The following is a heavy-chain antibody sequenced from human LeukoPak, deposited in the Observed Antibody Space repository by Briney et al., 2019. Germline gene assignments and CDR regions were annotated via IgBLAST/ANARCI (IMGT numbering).Heavy chain of an antibody. V-gene: IGHV4-61*01. CDR1: GYSISSGYY. D-gene: IGHD5-18*01. CDR2: IDYSGST. J-gene: IGHJ4*02. Sequence: LSKTLSLPCAASGYSISSGYYWGWIRQPPGKGLEWIGYIDYSGSTNYNPSLKSRVTISVDTTKNQYSLKLSSVTAADTGVYYCARGGYSYGSYYFDYWGQGTLVTVSS. CDR3: ARGGYSYGSYYFDY.